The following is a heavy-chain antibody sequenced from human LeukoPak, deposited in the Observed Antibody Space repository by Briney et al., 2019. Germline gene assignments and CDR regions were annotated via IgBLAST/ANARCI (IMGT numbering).Heavy chain of an antibody. D-gene: IGHD1-1*01. CDR1: GFTFSRYS. V-gene: IGHV3-21*01. Sequence: GGSLRLSCAASGFTFSRYSMNWVRQAPGKGLEWVSSINTSSSYIYYADSVKGRFTISRDNAKNSLFLQMNSLRAEDTAVYFCARGWYTDAFDIWGQGTMVTVSS. J-gene: IGHJ3*02. CDR2: INTSSSYI. CDR3: ARGWYTDAFDI.